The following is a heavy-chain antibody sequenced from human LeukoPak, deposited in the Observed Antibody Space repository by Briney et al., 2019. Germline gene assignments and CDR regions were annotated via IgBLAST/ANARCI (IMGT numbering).Heavy chain of an antibody. CDR1: GFNFSNYS. Sequence: GGSLRLSCEVSGFNFSNYSMIWVRQAPGKGLEWVSYISTSSLIYYADSVKGRFTISRDNAKNSLHLQMNSLRDEDTAVYYCARRYCSSTSCQGAFDIWGQGTMVTVSS. CDR3: ARRYCSSTSCQGAFDI. CDR2: ISTSSLI. D-gene: IGHD2-2*01. V-gene: IGHV3-48*02. J-gene: IGHJ3*02.